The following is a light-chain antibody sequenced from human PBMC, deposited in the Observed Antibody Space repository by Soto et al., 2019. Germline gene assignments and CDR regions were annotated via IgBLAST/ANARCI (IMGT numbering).Light chain of an antibody. CDR1: SSDVGSYNL. CDR2: EGS. Sequence: QSXLTQPASVSGAPGQWNTISCTGTSSDVGSYNLVSWYQQHPGKAPKLMIYEGSKRPSGVSNRFSGSKSGNTASLTISGLQAEDEADYYCCSYAGSSTLVFGGGTKVTVL. J-gene: IGLJ2*01. V-gene: IGLV2-23*01. CDR3: CSYAGSSTLV.